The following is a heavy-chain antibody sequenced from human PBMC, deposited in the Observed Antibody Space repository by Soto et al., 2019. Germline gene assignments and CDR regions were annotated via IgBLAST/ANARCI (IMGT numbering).Heavy chain of an antibody. D-gene: IGHD4-17*01. J-gene: IGHJ5*02. Sequence: ASVKVSCKASGYTLSSYGIHWVRQAPGQGLQWMGWINTGNGNTKYSRKFQGRVTFTRDTSASTAYMDLSSLRSEDTAVYYCARDYGGKYDPWGQGTLVTPSS. CDR2: INTGNGNT. V-gene: IGHV1-3*04. CDR1: GYTLSSYG. CDR3: ARDYGGKYDP.